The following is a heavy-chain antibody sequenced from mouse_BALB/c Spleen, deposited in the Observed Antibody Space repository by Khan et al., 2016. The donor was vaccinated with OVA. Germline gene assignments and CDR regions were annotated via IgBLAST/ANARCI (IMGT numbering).Heavy chain of an antibody. Sequence: EVQLQESGPGLVKPSQSLSLTCTVTGYSIPSDYAWNWIRQFPGNKLEWMGYISYSGSTAYNPSLKSRISITRDTSKNQVFLHLNSVPTEDTATYYCASTILFYEGGDFEGYCFDYWGQGTTLTVSS. V-gene: IGHV3-2*02. J-gene: IGHJ2*01. CDR3: ASTILFYEGGDFEGYCFDY. CDR1: GYSIPSDYA. CDR2: ISYSGST. D-gene: IGHD2-13*01.